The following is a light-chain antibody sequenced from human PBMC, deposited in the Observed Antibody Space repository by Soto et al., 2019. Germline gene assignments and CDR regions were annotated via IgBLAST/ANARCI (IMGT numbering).Light chain of an antibody. Sequence: VLTRSPATLSLSPGWRATLSCRASQDINTYLAWYQQKPGQAPRLLIYGASNRATGIPDRFSGSGSGTDFTLTISSLQSEDFAVYYCQQYNNWPPITLGQGPRLEIK. V-gene: IGKV3D-15*01. CDR2: GAS. CDR1: QDINTY. CDR3: QQYNNWPPIT. J-gene: IGKJ5*01.